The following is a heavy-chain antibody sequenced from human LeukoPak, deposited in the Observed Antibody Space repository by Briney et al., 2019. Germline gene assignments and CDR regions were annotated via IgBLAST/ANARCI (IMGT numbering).Heavy chain of an antibody. J-gene: IGHJ4*02. V-gene: IGHV1-2*02. CDR1: GYTFTTYA. CDR2: INPNSGGT. D-gene: IGHD5-24*01. CDR3: ARGGVPAARLGDGYNYVSYFDY. Sequence: GASVKVSCKASGYTFTTYAMNWVRQAPGQGLEWMGWINPNSGGTNYAQKFQRRVTMTRDTSISTAYMELSRLRSDDTAVYYCARGGVPAARLGDGYNYVSYFDYWGQGTLVTVSS.